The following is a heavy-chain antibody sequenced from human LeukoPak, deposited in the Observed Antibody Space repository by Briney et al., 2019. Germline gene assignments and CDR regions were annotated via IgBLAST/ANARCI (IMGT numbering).Heavy chain of an antibody. V-gene: IGHV1-69*06. CDR1: GGTFSSYA. D-gene: IGHD5-18*01. CDR3: ARGYVTAMYFDY. J-gene: IGHJ4*02. CDR2: IIPIFGTA. Sequence: ASVKVSCKASGGTFSSYAISWVRQAPGQGLEWMGGIIPIFGTANYAQKFRGRVTITADKSASTAYMELSSLRSEDTAVYYCARGYVTAMYFDYWGQGTLVTVSS.